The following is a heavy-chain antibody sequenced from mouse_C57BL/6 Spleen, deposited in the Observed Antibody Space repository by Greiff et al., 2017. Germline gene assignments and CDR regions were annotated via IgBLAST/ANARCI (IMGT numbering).Heavy chain of an antibody. CDR3: ASYDYDRYYYAMDY. J-gene: IGHJ4*01. V-gene: IGHV14-3*01. D-gene: IGHD2-4*01. Sequence: VQLQQSVAELVRPGASVKLSCTASGFNIKNTYMHWVKQRPEQGLAWIGRIDPANGNTKYAPKFQGKATITADPSSNTAYLQLSSLTSEDTAIYYCASYDYDRYYYAMDYWGQGTSVTVSS. CDR1: GFNIKNTY. CDR2: IDPANGNT.